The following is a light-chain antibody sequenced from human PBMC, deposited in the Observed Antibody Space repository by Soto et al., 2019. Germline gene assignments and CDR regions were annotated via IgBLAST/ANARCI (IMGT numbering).Light chain of an antibody. V-gene: IGKV3-15*01. CDR1: QSVRSN. Sequence: EKETTQSPTTPSVSPGERGTPSRGASQSVRSNVAWYQQKPGQPPRLLIYDASTRATGIPSRFSGSGSGTEFTLTISSLKSEDFAVYYCQQYDNWPRTFGQGTKVDI. CDR3: QQYDNWPRT. CDR2: DAS. J-gene: IGKJ1*01.